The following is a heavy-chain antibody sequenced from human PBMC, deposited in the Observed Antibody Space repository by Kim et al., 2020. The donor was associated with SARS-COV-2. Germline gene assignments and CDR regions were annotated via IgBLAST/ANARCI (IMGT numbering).Heavy chain of an antibody. D-gene: IGHD5-18*01. Sequence: GGSLRLSCAASGFTFSNYNMNWVRQAPGKGPEWISYISGGGSTIYYADSVKGRFTNSRDNVKNSLYLQMNSLRDEDTAAYYCTIHGYGYKYWGHGTLVTVSS. CDR3: TIHGYGYKY. J-gene: IGHJ4*01. CDR1: GFTFSNYN. CDR2: ISGGGSTI. V-gene: IGHV3-48*02.